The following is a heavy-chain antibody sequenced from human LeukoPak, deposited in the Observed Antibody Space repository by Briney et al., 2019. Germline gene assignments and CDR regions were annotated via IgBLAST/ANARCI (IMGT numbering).Heavy chain of an antibody. J-gene: IGHJ6*03. Sequence: SVKVSCKASGGTLSRYAISWVRQAPGQGLEWMGGIIPVLGTANYAQKFQGRVTITADESASTVYMELSRLTSEDTAVYYCASTGGDYYYYYMDVWGKGTTVTISS. CDR2: IIPVLGTA. CDR3: ASTGGDYYYYYMDV. V-gene: IGHV1-69*13. CDR1: GGTLSRYA. D-gene: IGHD3-10*01.